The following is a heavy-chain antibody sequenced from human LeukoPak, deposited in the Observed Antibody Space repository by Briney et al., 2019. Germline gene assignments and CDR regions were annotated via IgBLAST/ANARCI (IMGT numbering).Heavy chain of an antibody. CDR1: GFTLSNHW. D-gene: IGHD1-7*01. V-gene: IGHV3-7*01. Sequence: GGSLRLSCAASGFTLSNHWMSWVRQAPGMGLEWVANIKEDGSQKYYLDSVKGRFTISRDNAKNSMYLQMNSLRAEDTAVYYCARWEIRGTAHQLDYWGQGTLVTVSS. CDR3: ARWEIRGTAHQLDY. J-gene: IGHJ4*02. CDR2: IKEDGSQK.